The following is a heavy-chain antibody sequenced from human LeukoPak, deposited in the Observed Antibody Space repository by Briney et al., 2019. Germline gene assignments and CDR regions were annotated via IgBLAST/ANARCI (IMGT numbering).Heavy chain of an antibody. Sequence: ASVKVSCKAPGGTFSSFLITWVRQAPGQGLEWMGGIIPIFGTVTYAQKFQGRVTITADESTSTAYMELSSLRSEDTAVYYCARQIRGWSADYWGQGTLVTVSS. J-gene: IGHJ4*02. CDR1: GGTFSSFL. CDR2: IIPIFGTV. V-gene: IGHV1-69*13. CDR3: ARQIRGWSADY. D-gene: IGHD6-19*01.